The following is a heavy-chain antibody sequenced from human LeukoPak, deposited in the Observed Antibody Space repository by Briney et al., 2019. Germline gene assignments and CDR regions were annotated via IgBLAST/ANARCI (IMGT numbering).Heavy chain of an antibody. Sequence: GSLRLSCAASGFTFSSYAMSWVRLAPGKGLEWVSAISGRGGSTYYADSAKGRFTISRDNSKNTLYLQMISLRAEDTAVYYCAKDSRSARTHYWGQGTLVTVSS. V-gene: IGHV3-23*01. D-gene: IGHD1-26*01. J-gene: IGHJ4*02. CDR1: GFTFSSYA. CDR3: AKDSRSARTHY. CDR2: ISGRGGST.